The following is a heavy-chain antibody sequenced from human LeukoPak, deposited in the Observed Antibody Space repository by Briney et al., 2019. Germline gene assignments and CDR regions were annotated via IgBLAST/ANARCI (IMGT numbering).Heavy chain of an antibody. V-gene: IGHV3-7*03. CDR1: GFTFSSYW. D-gene: IGHD6-6*01. CDR2: IKQDGSET. Sequence: GGSLRLSCAASGFTFSSYWMSWVRQAPGKGLEWVANIKQDGSETYYVDSVKARFTISRDKAKNSAYLQMNSLRAEDTAVYDCARDRIAARPYYFDYWGQGTLVTVSS. J-gene: IGHJ4*02. CDR3: ARDRIAARPYYFDY.